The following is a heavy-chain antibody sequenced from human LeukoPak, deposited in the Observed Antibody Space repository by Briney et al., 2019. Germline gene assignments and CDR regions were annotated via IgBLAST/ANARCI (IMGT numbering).Heavy chain of an antibody. J-gene: IGHJ6*03. D-gene: IGHD1-26*01. CDR2: INPNSGGT. Sequence: ASVKVSCKASGYTFTGYYMHWVRQAPGQGLEWMGWINPNSGGTNYAQKFQGRVTMTRDTSISTAYMELSRLRSDDTAVYYCARVIQWEPFLYYYYYMDVWGKGTTVTISS. CDR3: ARVIQWEPFLYYYYYMDV. CDR1: GYTFTGYY. V-gene: IGHV1-2*02.